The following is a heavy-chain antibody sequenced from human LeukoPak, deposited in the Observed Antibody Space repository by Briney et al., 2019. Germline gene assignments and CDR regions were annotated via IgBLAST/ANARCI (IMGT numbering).Heavy chain of an antibody. V-gene: IGHV1-2*02. CDR1: GYTFTGYY. J-gene: IGHJ6*03. D-gene: IGHD6-6*01. CDR3: ARGEQLVDYYYYMDA. CDR2: INPNSGGT. Sequence: ASVKVSCKASGYTFTGYYMHWVRQAPGQGLEWMGWINPNSGGTNYAQKFQGRVTMTRDTSISTAYMELSRLRSDDTAVYYCARGEQLVDYYYYMDAWGKGTTVTVSS.